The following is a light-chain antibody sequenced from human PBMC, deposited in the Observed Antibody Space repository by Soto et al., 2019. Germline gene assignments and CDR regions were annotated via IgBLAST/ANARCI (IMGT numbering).Light chain of an antibody. V-gene: IGKV3-20*01. Sequence: EIVLTQSPATLSLSPGERATLSCRASQSISGNYLHWYQQKPGQPTRLLIFGTSSRATGIPDRFSGGGSGPDFTITISRLEPEDFAVYYCQHCGTLPGTCGEGTKVDSK. J-gene: IGKJ1*01. CDR3: QHCGTLPGT. CDR2: GTS. CDR1: QSISGNY.